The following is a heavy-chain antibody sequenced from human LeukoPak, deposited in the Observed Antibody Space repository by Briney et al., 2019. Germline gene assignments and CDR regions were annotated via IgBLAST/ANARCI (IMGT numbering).Heavy chain of an antibody. Sequence: SETLSLTCTVSGGSISSYYWSWIRQPPGKGLEWIGYIYYSGSTNYNPSLKSRVTISVDTSKNQFSLKLSSVTAADTAVYYCARWTTYGGDCHILDYWGQGILVTVSS. D-gene: IGHD2-21*02. J-gene: IGHJ4*02. CDR2: IYYSGST. CDR1: GGSISSYY. CDR3: ARWTTYGGDCHILDY. V-gene: IGHV4-59*01.